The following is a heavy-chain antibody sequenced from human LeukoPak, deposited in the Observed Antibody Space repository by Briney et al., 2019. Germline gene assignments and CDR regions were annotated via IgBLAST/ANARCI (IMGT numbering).Heavy chain of an antibody. D-gene: IGHD4-11*01. Sequence: GGSLTLSCAASGFSLSDYYVNWLRQVPGKGLERVSYIKSGSTIIFYADSVKGRFSVSRDNANNSVHLQMTNLRDDDTAVYYCARVHNTVHWGQGVQVTVSS. V-gene: IGHV3-11*04. J-gene: IGHJ4*02. CDR2: IKSGSTII. CDR3: ARVHNTVH. CDR1: GFSLSDYY.